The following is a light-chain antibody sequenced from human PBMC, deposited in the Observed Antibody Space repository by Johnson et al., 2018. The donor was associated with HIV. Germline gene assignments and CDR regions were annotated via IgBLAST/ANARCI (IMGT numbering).Light chain of an antibody. J-gene: IGLJ1*01. CDR2: EDN. CDR1: SSNIGNNY. CDR3: GTWDSSVSGFV. Sequence: QSVLTQPPSVSAAPGQKVTISCSGSSSNIGNNYVSWYQQLPGTAPKLVMYEDNERPSGIPDRFSGSKSGTSATLGISGLQTGDEADYFCGTWDSSVSGFVVGTGTKVTVL. V-gene: IGLV1-51*02.